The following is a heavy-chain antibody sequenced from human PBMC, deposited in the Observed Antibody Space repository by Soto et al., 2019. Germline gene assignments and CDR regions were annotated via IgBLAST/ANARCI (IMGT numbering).Heavy chain of an antibody. CDR3: ARRTPGASETYYNSWFDP. V-gene: IGHV4-34*01. CDR1: GGSFSGYS. D-gene: IGHD3-10*01. CDR2: INHSITT. J-gene: IGHJ5*02. Sequence: PSETLSLTCAVYGGSFSGYSWTWIRQPPGRGLEWIGEINHSITTNYNPSPKSRVTISVDTSKTQFSQKLSSVTAADTAVYYCARRTPGASETYYNSWFDPWGQGTLVTVSS.